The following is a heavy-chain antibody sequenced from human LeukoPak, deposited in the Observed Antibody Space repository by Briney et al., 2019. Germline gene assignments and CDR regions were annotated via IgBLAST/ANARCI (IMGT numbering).Heavy chain of an antibody. Sequence: ASVKVSCKASGYTFTSYDINWVRHATGQGLEWMGLMNPKNGHTVYAQKFQGRVTMTRDTSINTAYLELSSLRSEDTAVYYCARNLMYCSSTTCYLDYWGQGTLVTVSS. CDR2: MNPKNGHT. CDR3: ARNLMYCSSTTCYLDY. CDR1: GYTFTSYD. D-gene: IGHD2-2*01. J-gene: IGHJ4*02. V-gene: IGHV1-8*01.